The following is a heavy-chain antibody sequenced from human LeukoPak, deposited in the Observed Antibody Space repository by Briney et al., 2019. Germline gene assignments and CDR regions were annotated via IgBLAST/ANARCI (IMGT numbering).Heavy chain of an antibody. CDR3: ARDPLGTRPGFDY. CDR1: GFFVRSNY. Sequence: GGSLRLSCAASGFFVRSNYVTWVRQAPGKGLEWVSTIYSGGNTYYADSVEGRFTVSRDNRKNTLYLQMNSLRAEDTAVYYCARDPLGTRPGFDYWGQGTLVTVSS. V-gene: IGHV3-66*02. CDR2: IYSGGNT. J-gene: IGHJ4*02. D-gene: IGHD1-1*01.